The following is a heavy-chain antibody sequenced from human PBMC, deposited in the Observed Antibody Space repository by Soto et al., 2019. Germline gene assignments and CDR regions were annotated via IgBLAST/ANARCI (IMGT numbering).Heavy chain of an antibody. Sequence: GSLRLSCAASGFTFSSYAMNWVRQAPGKGLEWVSTISGSGGSTYYADSVKGRFTISRDNSKNTLYLHMNSLRAEDTAVYYCAKAPMFHDSSGYYEPFDFWGQGTLVTVPS. CDR2: ISGSGGST. CDR1: GFTFSSYA. V-gene: IGHV3-23*01. D-gene: IGHD3-22*01. J-gene: IGHJ4*02. CDR3: AKAPMFHDSSGYYEPFDF.